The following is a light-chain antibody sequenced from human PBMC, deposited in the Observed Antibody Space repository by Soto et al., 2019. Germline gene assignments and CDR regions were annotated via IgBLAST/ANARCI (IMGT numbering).Light chain of an antibody. Sequence: QSVLTQPPSASGSPGQSVTISCTGTSSDVGGYNYVSWYQQHPGRAPKLMIYEVSERPSGVPDRFSGSKSSNTASLTVSGLQADDEADYYCISYTVSRSYVFGTGTKVTVL. CDR3: ISYTVSRSYV. CDR2: EVS. V-gene: IGLV2-8*01. J-gene: IGLJ1*01. CDR1: SSDVGGYNY.